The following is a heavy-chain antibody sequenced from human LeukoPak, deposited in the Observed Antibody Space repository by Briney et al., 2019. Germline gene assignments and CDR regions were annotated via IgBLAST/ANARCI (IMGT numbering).Heavy chain of an antibody. Sequence: GGSLRLSCAASGFTVSSNYMSWVRQAPGKGLEWVSSISTSSSYIYYADSVKGRFTISRDNSKKTLYLQMNALSAEDTAVFFCAKGRDFLSGRDYFDSWGQGILVTVSS. CDR1: GFTVSSNY. D-gene: IGHD3-3*01. CDR2: ISTSSSYI. J-gene: IGHJ4*02. CDR3: AKGRDFLSGRDYFDS. V-gene: IGHV3-21*04.